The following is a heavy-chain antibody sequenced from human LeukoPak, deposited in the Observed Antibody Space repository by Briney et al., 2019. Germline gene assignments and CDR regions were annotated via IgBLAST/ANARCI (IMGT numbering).Heavy chain of an antibody. CDR3: ARGGKGIAAAGTSAAAFDI. CDR2: IIPIFGTA. CDR1: GGTFSSYA. Sequence: GASVKVSCKASGGTFSSYAISWVRQAPGQGLEWMGGIIPIFGTANYAQKFQGRVTITADESTSTAYMELSSLRSEDTAVYYCARGGKGIAAAGTSAAAFDIWGQGTMVTVSS. V-gene: IGHV1-69*13. D-gene: IGHD6-13*01. J-gene: IGHJ3*02.